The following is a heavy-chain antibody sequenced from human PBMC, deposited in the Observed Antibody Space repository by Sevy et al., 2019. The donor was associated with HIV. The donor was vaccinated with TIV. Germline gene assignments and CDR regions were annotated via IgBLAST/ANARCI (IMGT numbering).Heavy chain of an antibody. Sequence: SETLSLTCAVSGYSISSGYYWGWIRQPPGKGLEWIGSIYHSGSTYYNPSLKSRVTISVDTSKNQFSLKLSSVTAADTAVYYCARQEYQLLSRVDPWGQGTLVTVSS. V-gene: IGHV4-38-2*01. D-gene: IGHD2-2*01. CDR3: ARQEYQLLSRVDP. CDR2: IYHSGST. CDR1: GYSISSGYY. J-gene: IGHJ5*02.